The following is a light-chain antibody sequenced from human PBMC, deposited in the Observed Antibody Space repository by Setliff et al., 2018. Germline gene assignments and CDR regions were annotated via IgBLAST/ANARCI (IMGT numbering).Light chain of an antibody. CDR3: SSYTSSSTQV. Sequence: QFALTQPASVSGSPGQSITISCTGTSSDVGGYNYVSWYQQHPGKAPKLMIYDVSNRPSGVSNRFSGSKSGNTASLTISRLQAEDEADYYCSSYTSSSTQVFGTGTKVTVL. V-gene: IGLV2-14*03. J-gene: IGLJ1*01. CDR1: SSDVGGYNY. CDR2: DVS.